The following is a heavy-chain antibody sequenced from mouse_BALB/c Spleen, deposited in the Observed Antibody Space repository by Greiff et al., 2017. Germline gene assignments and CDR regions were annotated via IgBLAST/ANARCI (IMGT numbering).Heavy chain of an antibody. J-gene: IGHJ4*01. D-gene: IGHD2-14*01. CDR3: ARRAYYRYAMDY. CDR1: GYTFTSYW. CDR2: INPSTGYT. Sequence: QVQLQQSGAELAKPGASVKMSCKASGYTFTSYWMHWVKQRPGQGLEWIGYINPSTGYTEYNQKFKDKATLTADKSSSTAYMQLSSLTSEDSAVYYCARRAYYRYAMDYWGLGTSVTVSS. V-gene: IGHV1-7*01.